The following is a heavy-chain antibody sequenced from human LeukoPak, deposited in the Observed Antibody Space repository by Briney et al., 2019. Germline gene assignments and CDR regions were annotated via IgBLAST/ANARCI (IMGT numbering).Heavy chain of an antibody. J-gene: IGHJ4*02. CDR3: AKLPDSSGYYYFDY. CDR2: ISGSGGST. CDR1: GFTFSSYS. D-gene: IGHD3-22*01. Sequence: PGGSLRLSCAASGFTFSSYSMSWVRQAPGKGLEWVSAISGSGGSTYYTDSVKGRFTISRDNSKNTVYLQMNSLRAEDTAIYYWAKLPDSSGYYYFDYWGQGTLVTVSS. V-gene: IGHV3-23*01.